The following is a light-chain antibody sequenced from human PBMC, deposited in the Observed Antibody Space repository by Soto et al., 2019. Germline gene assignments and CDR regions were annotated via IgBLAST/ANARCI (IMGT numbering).Light chain of an antibody. CDR1: SGDIGTYNF. CDR3: SSYAGNNNYV. V-gene: IGLV2-8*01. J-gene: IGLJ1*01. CDR2: EVT. Sequence: QSALTQPPSASGSPGQSVTISCTGTSGDIGTYNFVSWYQQHPGKAPKLMIYEVTKWPSGVPDRFSGSKSGNTAPLTISGLQGEDEADYYCSSYAGNNNYVFGTGTKVTVL.